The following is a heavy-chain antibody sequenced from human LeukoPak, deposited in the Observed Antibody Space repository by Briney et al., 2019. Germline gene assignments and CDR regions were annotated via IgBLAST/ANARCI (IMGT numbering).Heavy chain of an antibody. J-gene: IGHJ5*02. V-gene: IGHV4-59*12. CDR3: ARTRSITMIVVPSLNWFDP. Sequence: SETLSLTCAVSGGSISSYYWSWIRQPPGKGLEWIGYMYYSGSTNYNPSLKSRVTISVDTSKNQFSLKLSSVTAADTAVYYCARTRSITMIVVPSLNWFDPWGQGTLVTVSS. D-gene: IGHD3-22*01. CDR2: MYYSGST. CDR1: GGSISSYY.